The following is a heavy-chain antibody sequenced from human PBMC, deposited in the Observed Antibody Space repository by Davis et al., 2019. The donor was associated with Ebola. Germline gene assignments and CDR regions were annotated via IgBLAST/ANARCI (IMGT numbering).Heavy chain of an antibody. CDR2: IYYSGST. CDR3: ARDASGSYWTFEH. CDR1: GGSISSSSYY. D-gene: IGHD1-1*01. Sequence: SETLSLTCTVSGGSISSSSYYWGWIRQPPGKGLEWIGSIYYSGSTYYNPSLKSRVTISVDTSKNQFSLKLSSVTAADTAVYYCARDASGSYWTFEHWGQGALVTVSS. J-gene: IGHJ4*02. V-gene: IGHV4-39*02.